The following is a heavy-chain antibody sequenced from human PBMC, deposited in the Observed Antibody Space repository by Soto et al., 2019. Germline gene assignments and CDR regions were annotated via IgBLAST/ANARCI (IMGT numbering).Heavy chain of an antibody. CDR1: GFTVSSNY. D-gene: IGHD3-22*01. J-gene: IGHJ4*02. Sequence: EVQLVETGGGLIQPGGSLRISCAASGFTVSSNYMSWVRQAPGKGLEWVSVIYSGGSTYYADSVKGRFTISRDKSKNTLYLQMNSLRAEDTAVYYCASSVNYYDSSGYYGYWGQGTLVTVSS. V-gene: IGHV3-53*02. CDR3: ASSVNYYDSSGYYGY. CDR2: IYSGGST.